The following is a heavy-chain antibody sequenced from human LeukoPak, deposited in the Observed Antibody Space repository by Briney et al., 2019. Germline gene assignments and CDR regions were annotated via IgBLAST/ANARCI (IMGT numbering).Heavy chain of an antibody. CDR1: GGSISSGGYY. V-gene: IGHV4-31*03. Sequence: SQTLSLTCTVSGGSISSGGYYWSWIRQHPGKGLEWIGYIYYSGSTYYNPSLKSRVTISVDTSKNQFSLKLRSVTAEDTAVYYCARALAAAFDYWGQGTLVTVSS. CDR3: ARALAAAFDY. J-gene: IGHJ4*02. D-gene: IGHD2-2*01. CDR2: IYYSGST.